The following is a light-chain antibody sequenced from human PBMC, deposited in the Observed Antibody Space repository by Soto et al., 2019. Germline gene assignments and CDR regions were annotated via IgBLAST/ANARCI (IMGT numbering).Light chain of an antibody. CDR3: QQYGSSPWA. Sequence: EIVMTQSPATLSVSPGERSTLSCRASQSISFNLAWYQQKPGRAPRLLIYTASTRATDIPDRFSGSGSGTDFTLTISRLEPEDVAVYYCQQYGSSPWAFGQGTKGDIK. V-gene: IGKV3-20*01. CDR1: QSISFN. CDR2: TAS. J-gene: IGKJ1*01.